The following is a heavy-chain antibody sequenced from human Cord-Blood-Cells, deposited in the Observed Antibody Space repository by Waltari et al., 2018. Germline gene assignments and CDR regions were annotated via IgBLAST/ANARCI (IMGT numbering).Heavy chain of an antibody. CDR3: ARVSSHWYWYFDL. Sequence: QVQLQESGPGLVKPSQTLSLTCTVSGGSISSGAYYWSWLRQPPGKGLEWIGYIYYSGSTYYNPSLKSRVTISVDTSKNQFSLKLSSVTAADTAVYYCARVSSHWYWYFDLWGRGTLVTVSS. J-gene: IGHJ2*01. CDR1: GGSISSGAYY. CDR2: IYYSGST. D-gene: IGHD1-1*01. V-gene: IGHV4-30-4*01.